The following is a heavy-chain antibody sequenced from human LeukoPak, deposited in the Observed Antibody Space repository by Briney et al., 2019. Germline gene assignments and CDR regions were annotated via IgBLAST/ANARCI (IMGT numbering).Heavy chain of an antibody. CDR1: GFTFGSYV. V-gene: IGHV3-23*01. CDR2: ISGSGDST. J-gene: IGHJ6*03. CDR3: AKGTSWVSDYYYMDV. D-gene: IGHD2-8*01. Sequence: GGSLRLSCAASGFTFGSYVMTWVRQAPGKGLEWVSSISGSGDSTNYTDSVKGRFTISRDNSKNTLYLQMNSLRAEDTAVYYCAKGTSWVSDYYYMDVWGKGTTVTVSS.